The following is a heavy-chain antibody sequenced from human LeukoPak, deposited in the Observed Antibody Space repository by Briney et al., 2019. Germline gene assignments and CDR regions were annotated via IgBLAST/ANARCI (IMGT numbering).Heavy chain of an antibody. J-gene: IGHJ4*02. V-gene: IGHV3-23*01. CDR2: ISGSGGST. D-gene: IGHD3-22*01. CDR1: GFTFSSYA. Sequence: GGSLRLSCAASGFTFSSYAMSWVRQAPGKGLEWVSAISGSGGSTYYADSVKGRFTISRDNSKNTLYLQMNSLRAEDTAVYYCAKSGAPSYYDLPGSYYFDYWGQGTLVTVSS. CDR3: AKSGAPSYYDLPGSYYFDY.